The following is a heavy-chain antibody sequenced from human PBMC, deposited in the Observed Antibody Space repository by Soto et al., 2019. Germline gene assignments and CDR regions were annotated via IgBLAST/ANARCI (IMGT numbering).Heavy chain of an antibody. CDR2: ISSGSSYI. D-gene: IGHD2-15*01. Sequence: GGSLRLSCAASGFTFSSYSMNWVRQAPGKGLEWVSSISSGSSYIYYADSVKGRFTISRDNAKNSLYLQMNSLRAEDTAVYYCARDLGLLHCSGGSCYSAYYYYYGMDVWGQGTTVTVSS. J-gene: IGHJ6*02. CDR1: GFTFSSYS. V-gene: IGHV3-21*04. CDR3: ARDLGLLHCSGGSCYSAYYYYYGMDV.